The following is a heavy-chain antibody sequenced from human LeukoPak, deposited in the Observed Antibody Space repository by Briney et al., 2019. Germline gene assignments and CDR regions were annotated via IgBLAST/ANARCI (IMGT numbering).Heavy chain of an antibody. D-gene: IGHD4-23*01. CDR1: GYSISSGYY. J-gene: IGHJ4*02. CDR3: ARVLSGGNSGAHY. V-gene: IGHV4-38-2*02. Sequence: SETLSLTCTVCGYSISSGYYWGWIRQAPGKGLEWIGSIYHSGSTYYNSSLKSRVTISLDTSKNQFSLKLSSVTAADTAVYYCARVLSGGNSGAHYWGQGTLVIVSS. CDR2: IYHSGST.